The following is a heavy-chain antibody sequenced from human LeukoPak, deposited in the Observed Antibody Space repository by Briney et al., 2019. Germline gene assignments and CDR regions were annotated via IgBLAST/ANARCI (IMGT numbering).Heavy chain of an antibody. J-gene: IGHJ2*01. CDR3: ARGVAVAGYFDL. Sequence: SETLSLTCAVYGGSFSGYYWSWIRQPPGKGLEWIGEINHSGSTNYNPSLKSRVTISVDTSKNQFSLKLSSVTAADTAVYYCARGVAVAGYFDLWGRGTLITVSS. CDR2: INHSGST. CDR1: GGSFSGYY. D-gene: IGHD6-19*01. V-gene: IGHV4-34*01.